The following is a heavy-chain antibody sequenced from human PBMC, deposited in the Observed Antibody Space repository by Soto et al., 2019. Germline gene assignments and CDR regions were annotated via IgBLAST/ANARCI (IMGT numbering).Heavy chain of an antibody. CDR2: IYYSGST. J-gene: IGHJ4*02. D-gene: IGHD6-13*01. CDR1: GGSISSYY. Sequence: PSETLSLTCTVSGGSISSYYWSWIRQPPGKGLEWIGYIYYSGSTNYNPSLKSRVTISVDTSKNQFSLKLSSVTAADTAVYYCARHSRIAAAGSFDYWGQGTLVTVSS. V-gene: IGHV4-59*08. CDR3: ARHSRIAAAGSFDY.